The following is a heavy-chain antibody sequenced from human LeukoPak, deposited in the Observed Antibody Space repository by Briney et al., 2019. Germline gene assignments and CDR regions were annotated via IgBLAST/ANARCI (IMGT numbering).Heavy chain of an antibody. D-gene: IGHD1-26*01. Sequence: GGSLRLSCAASGFTFSSYAMHWVRQAPGKGLEWVAVISYDGSNKYYADSVKGRFTISRDNSKNTLYLQMNSLRAEDTAVYYCARVPKWELPFDYWGQGTPVTVSS. CDR2: ISYDGSNK. CDR3: ARVPKWELPFDY. V-gene: IGHV3-30-3*01. CDR1: GFTFSSYA. J-gene: IGHJ4*02.